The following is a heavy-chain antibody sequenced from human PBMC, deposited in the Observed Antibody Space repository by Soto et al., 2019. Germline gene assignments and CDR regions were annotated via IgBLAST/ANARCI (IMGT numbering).Heavy chain of an antibody. CDR1: GYSFTSYW. CDR3: ARLSQQLVLVAFDS. CDR2: IYPGDSDT. D-gene: IGHD6-13*01. Sequence: GESLKISCKGSGYSFTSYWIGLVRQIPGKGLEWMGIIYPGDSDTRYSPSFQGQVTISADKSISTAYLQWSSLKASDTAMYYCARLSQQLVLVAFDSWGQGTRVTVAS. J-gene: IGHJ3*02. V-gene: IGHV5-51*01.